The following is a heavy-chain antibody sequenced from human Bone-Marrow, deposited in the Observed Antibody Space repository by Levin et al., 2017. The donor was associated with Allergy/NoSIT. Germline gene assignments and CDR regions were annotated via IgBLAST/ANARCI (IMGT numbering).Heavy chain of an antibody. Sequence: ESLKISCTVFGDSVGTGSYSWSWIRQPPGKGLEYIGYIYYSGNTNYNPSLKSRVTISVDTSKNQFSLNLISVTAADTAVYYCARGFLGYFDYWGQGNLVTVSS. CDR2: IYYSGNT. CDR1: GDSVGTGSYS. V-gene: IGHV4-61*01. CDR3: ARGFLGYFDY. J-gene: IGHJ4*02. D-gene: IGHD3-16*01.